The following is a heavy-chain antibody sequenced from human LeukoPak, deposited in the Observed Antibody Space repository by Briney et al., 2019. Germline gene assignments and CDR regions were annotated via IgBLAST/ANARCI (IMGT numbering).Heavy chain of an antibody. CDR2: INPNSGGT. CDR3: ARGGELDDAFDI. J-gene: IGHJ3*02. CDR1: GYTFTGYY. D-gene: IGHD1-26*01. V-gene: IGHV1-2*02. Sequence: ASVKVSCKASGYTFTGYYMHWVRQAPGQGLEWMGWINPNSGGTNYAQKLQGRVTMTTDTSTSTAYMELRSLRSDDTAVYYCARGGELDDAFDIWGQGTMVTVSS.